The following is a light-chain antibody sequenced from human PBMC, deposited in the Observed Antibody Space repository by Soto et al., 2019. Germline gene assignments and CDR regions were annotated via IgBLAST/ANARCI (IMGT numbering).Light chain of an antibody. CDR2: GAS. CDR1: QSVSSN. Sequence: EIVMPQSPATLSVSPGERATLSCRASQSVSSNLAWYQQKPGQAPRLLIYGASTRATGIPARFSGSGSGTDFTLTISSLQSEDFAVYYCQQYNNWPPYTFGQGTKLEIK. V-gene: IGKV3-15*01. CDR3: QQYNNWPPYT. J-gene: IGKJ2*01.